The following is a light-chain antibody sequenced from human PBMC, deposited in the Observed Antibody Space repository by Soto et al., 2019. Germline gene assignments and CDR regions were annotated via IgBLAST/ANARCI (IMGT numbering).Light chain of an antibody. CDR1: QSVSSTY. J-gene: IGKJ4*01. CDR3: QQYGSSPLT. CDR2: GAS. V-gene: IGKV3-20*01. Sequence: EIVLTQSPSTLSLSPGERATLSCRASQSVSSTYLVWYQQKPGQAPRLLIYGASSRATGIPDRFRGSGSGTDFTLTISRLEPEDFAVYYCQQYGSSPLTFGGGTKVEIK.